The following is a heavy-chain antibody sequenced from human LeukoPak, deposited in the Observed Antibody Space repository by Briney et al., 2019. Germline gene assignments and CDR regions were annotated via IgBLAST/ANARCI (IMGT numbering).Heavy chain of an antibody. CDR3: ARASDSSGYYAPQHYFDY. V-gene: IGHV1-46*03. Sequence: ASVKDSCKASGYTFTSYYMHWVRQPPGQRRQWMGIINPTGGSTSYAQKFQGRVTMTRDTSTSTVYMELSSLRYDATAVYYCARASDSSGYYAPQHYFDYWGQGTLVTVSS. D-gene: IGHD3-22*01. J-gene: IGHJ4*02. CDR2: INPTGGST. CDR1: GYTFTSYY.